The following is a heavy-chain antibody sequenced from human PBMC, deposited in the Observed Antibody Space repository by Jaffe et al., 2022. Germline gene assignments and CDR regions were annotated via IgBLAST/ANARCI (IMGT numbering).Heavy chain of an antibody. J-gene: IGHJ4*02. CDR2: IIPIFGTA. V-gene: IGHV1-69*01. D-gene: IGHD4-4*01. CDR3: ARERRRTYSNYEEGDDY. CDR1: GGTFSSYA. Sequence: QVQLVQSGAEVKKPGSSVKVSCKASGGTFSSYAISWVRQAPGQGLEWMGGIIPIFGTANYAQKFQGRVTITADESTSTAYMELSSLRSEDTAVYYCARERRRTYSNYEEGDDYWGQGTLVTVSS.